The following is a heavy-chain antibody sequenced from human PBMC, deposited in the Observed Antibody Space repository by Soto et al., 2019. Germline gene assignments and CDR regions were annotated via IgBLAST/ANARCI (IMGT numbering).Heavy chain of an antibody. Sequence: GGSLRLSCAASGFTFSSYSMNWVRQAPGKGLEWVSSISSSSSYIYYADSVKGRFTISRDNAKNSLYLQMNSLRAEDTAVYYCARDFDGYSYGYGFDYWGQGTLVTVSS. J-gene: IGHJ4*02. CDR3: ARDFDGYSYGYGFDY. D-gene: IGHD5-18*01. V-gene: IGHV3-21*01. CDR1: GFTFSSYS. CDR2: ISSSSSYI.